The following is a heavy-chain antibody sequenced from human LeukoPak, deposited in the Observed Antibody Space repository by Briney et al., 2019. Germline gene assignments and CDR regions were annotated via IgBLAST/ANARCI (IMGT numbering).Heavy chain of an antibody. CDR1: GFTFRHYD. V-gene: IGHV3-23*01. CDR3: MKLPTMIIVIDTDFEY. J-gene: IGHJ4*02. Sequence: GGSLRLSCVASGFTFRHYDMSWVRQAPGKGLGWVSSINTSGGSTYYADSLQGRFTISRDNSKNTLHLQMNNVRAEDTALYYCMKLPTMIIVIDTDFEYWGQGAQVTVSS. D-gene: IGHD2-21*01. CDR2: INTSGGST.